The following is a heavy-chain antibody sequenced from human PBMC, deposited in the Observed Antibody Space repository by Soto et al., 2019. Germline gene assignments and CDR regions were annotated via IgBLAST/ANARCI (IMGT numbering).Heavy chain of an antibody. V-gene: IGHV4-39*01. CDR2: IYYSGGT. CDR3: ARIMVRGVITSYYYGMDV. Sequence: PSETLSLTCTVSGGSISSSSYYWGWIRQPPGKGLEWIGSIYYSGGTYYNPSLKSRVTISVDTSKNQFSLKLSSVTAADTAVYYCARIMVRGVITSYYYGMDVWGQGTTVTVSS. CDR1: GGSISSSSYY. J-gene: IGHJ6*02. D-gene: IGHD3-10*01.